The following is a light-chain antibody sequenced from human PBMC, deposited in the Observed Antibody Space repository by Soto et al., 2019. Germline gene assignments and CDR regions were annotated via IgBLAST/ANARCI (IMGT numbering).Light chain of an antibody. CDR2: TTN. V-gene: IGLV8-61*01. Sequence: QTVVTQEPSFSVSPGGTITLTCGLSSGSVSTSYYPSWFQQTPGQAPRTLIYTTNTRSSGVPDRFSGSILGNKAALTITGAQADDESDYYCVLYMCSGIWLFGGGTKLTVL. CDR1: SGSVSTSYY. CDR3: VLYMCSGIWL. J-gene: IGLJ2*01.